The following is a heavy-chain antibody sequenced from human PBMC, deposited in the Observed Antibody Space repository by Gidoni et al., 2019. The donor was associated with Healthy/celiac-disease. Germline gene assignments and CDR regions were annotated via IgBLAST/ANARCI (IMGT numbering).Heavy chain of an antibody. CDR1: GFTFSSYE. CDR2: ISSSGRTI. Sequence: EVQLVESGGGLVQPGGSLRLSCAVSGFTFSSYEMNWVRQDPGKGLEWVSYISSSGRTIYYADSVKGRFTISRDNAKNSLYLQMNSLRAEDTAVYYCASAGNYYYDTSGSFFDLWGRGTLVTVSS. J-gene: IGHJ2*01. V-gene: IGHV3-48*03. D-gene: IGHD3-22*01. CDR3: ASAGNYYYDTSGSFFDL.